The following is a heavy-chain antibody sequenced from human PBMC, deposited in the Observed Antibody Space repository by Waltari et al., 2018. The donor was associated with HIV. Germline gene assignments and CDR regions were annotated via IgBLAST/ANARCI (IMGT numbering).Heavy chain of an antibody. CDR2: MSPNSGNT. V-gene: IGHV1-8*01. Sequence: QVQLVQSGAEVKQPGASVMVSCKTSGYDFSTFDINWVRPATGQGLEWRGWMSPNSGNTDYAQTFRDRRSMTRATSIDTAYMALCRLTSRDTAFYYCARSRPGAVFGDNWGQGTLGVVSS. CDR1: GYDFSTFD. CDR3: ARSRPGAVFGDN. J-gene: IGHJ4*02. D-gene: IGHD3-3*01.